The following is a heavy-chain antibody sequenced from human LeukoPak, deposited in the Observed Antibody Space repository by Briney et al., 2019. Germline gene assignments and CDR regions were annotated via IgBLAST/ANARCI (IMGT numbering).Heavy chain of an antibody. CDR3: ARGRGGYAGMDWFDP. CDR2: ISSSSSYI. D-gene: IGHD3-10*01. Sequence: GGSLRLSCAASGFTFSSYSMNWVRQAPGKGLEWVSSISSSSSYIYYADSVKGRFTISRDNAKNSLYLQMNSLRAEDTAVYYCARGRGGYAGMDWFDPWGQGTLVTVFS. J-gene: IGHJ5*02. CDR1: GFTFSSYS. V-gene: IGHV3-21*01.